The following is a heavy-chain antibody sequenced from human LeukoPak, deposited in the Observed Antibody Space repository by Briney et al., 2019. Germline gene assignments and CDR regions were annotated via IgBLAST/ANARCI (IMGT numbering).Heavy chain of an antibody. CDR3: ARGIYSSSRYGRNWFDP. V-gene: IGHV4-34*01. D-gene: IGHD6-13*01. J-gene: IGHJ5*02. Sequence: SGTLSLTCAVCGGSFSGYYWSWIRQPPGKGLEWIGEINHSGSTNYNPPLKSRVTISLDTSKNQFPLKLRSVTAADTAVCYCARGIYSSSRYGRNWFDPWGQGTLVTVSS. CDR1: GGSFSGYY. CDR2: INHSGST.